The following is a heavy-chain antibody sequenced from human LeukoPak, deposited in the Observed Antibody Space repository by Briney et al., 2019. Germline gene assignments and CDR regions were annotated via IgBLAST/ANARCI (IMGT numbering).Heavy chain of an antibody. J-gene: IGHJ4*02. Sequence: ASVKVSCKASGYTFTSYYMHWVRQAPGQGLEWMGIINPSGGSTSYAQKFQGRVTITADESTSTAYMELSSLRSEDTAVYYCATRLWPSSGWYFAQNYFDYWGQGTLVTVSS. CDR3: ATRLWPSSGWYFAQNYFDY. D-gene: IGHD6-19*01. CDR2: INPSGGST. CDR1: GYTFTSYY. V-gene: IGHV1-46*01.